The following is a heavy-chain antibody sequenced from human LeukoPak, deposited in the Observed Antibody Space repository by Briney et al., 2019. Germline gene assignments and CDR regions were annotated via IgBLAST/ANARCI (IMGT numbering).Heavy chain of an antibody. Sequence: ASVKVSCKVSGYTLTELSMHWVRPAPGKGLEWMGGFDPEDGETIYAQKFQGRVTMTEDTSTDTAYMELSSLRSEDTAVYYCAKAASDYYDSNRFNYWGQGTLSPSPQ. D-gene: IGHD3-22*01. J-gene: IGHJ4*02. CDR3: AKAASDYYDSNRFNY. CDR1: GYTLTELS. CDR2: FDPEDGET. V-gene: IGHV1-24*01.